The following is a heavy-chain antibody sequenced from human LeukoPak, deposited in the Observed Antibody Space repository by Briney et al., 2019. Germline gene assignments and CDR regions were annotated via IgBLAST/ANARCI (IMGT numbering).Heavy chain of an antibody. J-gene: IGHJ6*03. V-gene: IGHV1-2*02. Sequence: GASVKVSCKASGYTFTGYYMHWVRQAPGQGLEWMGWINPNSGGTNYAQKFQGRVTMTRDTSISTAYMELSRLRSDDTAVYYCAIPPVSGSNNYYYYYYMDVWGKGTTVTVSS. CDR1: GYTFTGYY. CDR2: INPNSGGT. D-gene: IGHD3-16*01. CDR3: AIPPVSGSNNYYYYYYMDV.